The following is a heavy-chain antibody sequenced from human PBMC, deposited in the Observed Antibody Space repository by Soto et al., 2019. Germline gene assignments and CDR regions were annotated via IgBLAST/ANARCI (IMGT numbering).Heavy chain of an antibody. CDR2: IYPDDSDT. CDR3: ASSSVADTTYYHYSGMDV. D-gene: IGHD6-19*01. CDR1: GYSFTTYW. J-gene: IGHJ6*02. Sequence: GESLKISCKGSGYSFTTYWIAWVRQMPVKGLECMGIIYPDDSDTRYSPSFQGQVTISADKSISTAYLQWSSLKASDTGIYYCASSSVADTTYYHYSGMDVWGQGTTVTVSS. V-gene: IGHV5-51*01.